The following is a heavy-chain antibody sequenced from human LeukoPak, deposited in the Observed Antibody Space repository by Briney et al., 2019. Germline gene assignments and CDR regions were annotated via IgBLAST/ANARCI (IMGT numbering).Heavy chain of an antibody. CDR1: GYTFTGYY. CDR3: ARFKSPYSSSEDYYYYYMDV. V-gene: IGHV1-2*02. CDR2: IPNSGGT. D-gene: IGHD6-6*01. J-gene: IGHJ6*03. Sequence: GASVKVSCKASGYTFTGYYMHWVRQAPGQGLEWMGWIPNSGGTNYAQKFQGRVTMTRDTSISTAYMELSRLRSDDTAVYYCARFKSPYSSSEDYYYYYMDVWGKGTTVTVSS.